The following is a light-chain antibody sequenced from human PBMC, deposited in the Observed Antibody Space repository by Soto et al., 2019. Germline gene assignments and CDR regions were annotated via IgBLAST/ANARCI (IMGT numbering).Light chain of an antibody. J-gene: IGKJ2*02. CDR3: QQSYSTLPCT. V-gene: IGKV1-39*01. CDR1: QSISSY. CDR2: AAS. Sequence: DTQMTHSPSSLSASVGDIVTITCRASQSISSYLNWYQQKPGKAPKLLIYAASSLQSGVTSRFSGSGSGTDFPLTISSLQPEDVVNYYCQQSYSTLPCTFGQGNKLEIK.